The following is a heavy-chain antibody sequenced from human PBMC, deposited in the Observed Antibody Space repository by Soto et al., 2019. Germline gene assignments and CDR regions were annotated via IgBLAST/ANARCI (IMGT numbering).Heavy chain of an antibody. V-gene: IGHV4-59*01. J-gene: IGHJ5*02. CDR2: IYYSGST. D-gene: IGHD6-13*01. CDR3: ARAGSSSCYRDDWFDP. Sequence: QVQLQESGPGLVKPSETLSLTCTVSGGSISSYYWSWIRQPPGKGLEWIGYIYYSGSTNYNPSLKSRVTISVDTSKNQFSLKLSSVTAADTAVYYCARAGSSSCYRDDWFDPWGQGTLVTVSS. CDR1: GGSISSYY.